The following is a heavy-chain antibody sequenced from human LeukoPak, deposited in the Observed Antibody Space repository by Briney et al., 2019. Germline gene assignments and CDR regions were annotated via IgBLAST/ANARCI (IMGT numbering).Heavy chain of an antibody. CDR3: XXXXGSTISNDAFDM. Sequence: SETLSLTCAVSGGSISSGSYSWSWIRQPPGKGLEWIGYMFYTGNTYYNPSLKSRVTISVDTSKNQFSLKLSSVTAADTAVYXXXXXXGSTISNDAFDMWGQGTMVSVSS. V-gene: IGHV4-30-4*07. J-gene: IGHJ3*02. D-gene: IGHD5-24*01. CDR1: GGSISSGSYS. CDR2: MFYTGNT.